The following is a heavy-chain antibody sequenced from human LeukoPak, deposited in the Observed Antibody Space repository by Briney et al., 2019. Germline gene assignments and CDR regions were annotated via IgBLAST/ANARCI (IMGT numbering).Heavy chain of an antibody. CDR3: ATSGYDLGALFDY. CDR1: GGSISSGSYY. CDR2: IYTSGST. J-gene: IGHJ4*02. Sequence: SETLSLTCTVSGGSISSGSYYWSWIRQPAGKGLEWIGRIYTSGSTNYNPSLKSRVTISVDTSKNQFSLKLSSVTAADTAVYYCATSGYDLGALFDYWGQGTLVTVSS. V-gene: IGHV4-61*02. D-gene: IGHD5-12*01.